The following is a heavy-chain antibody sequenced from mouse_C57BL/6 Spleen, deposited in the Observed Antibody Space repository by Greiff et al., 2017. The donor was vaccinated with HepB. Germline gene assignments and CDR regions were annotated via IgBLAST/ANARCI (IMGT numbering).Heavy chain of an antibody. CDR1: GYTFTSYW. V-gene: IGHV1-72*01. J-gene: IGHJ3*01. CDR2: IDPNSGGT. D-gene: IGHD2-5*01. CDR3: ARSGDSNYVVRSWFAY. Sequence: QVQLQQPGAELVKPGASVKLSCKASGYTFTSYWMHWVKQRPGRGLEWIGRIDPNSGGTKYNEKFKSKATLTVDKPSSTAYMQLSSLTSEDAAVYYCARSGDSNYVVRSWFAYWGQGTLVTVSA.